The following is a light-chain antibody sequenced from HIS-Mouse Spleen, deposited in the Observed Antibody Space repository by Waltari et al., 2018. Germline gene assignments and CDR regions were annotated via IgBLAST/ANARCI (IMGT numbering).Light chain of an antibody. CDR3: YSTDSSGNHRV. CDR1: ALPKQY. Sequence: SYELTQPPSVSVSPGQTARITCPGAALPKQYAYWYQQKSGQAPVLVIYEDSKRPPGIPERFSGSSSGTMATLTISGAQVEDEADYYCYSTDSSGNHRVFGGGTKLTVL. CDR2: EDS. J-gene: IGLJ2*01. V-gene: IGLV3-10*01.